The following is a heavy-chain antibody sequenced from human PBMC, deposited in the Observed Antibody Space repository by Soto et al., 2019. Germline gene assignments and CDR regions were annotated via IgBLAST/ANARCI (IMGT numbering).Heavy chain of an antibody. CDR3: ARAGGGDFQYYYYGMDV. CDR2: IWYDGSNK. D-gene: IGHD3-16*01. V-gene: IGHV3-33*01. CDR1: GFTFSSYG. J-gene: IGHJ6*02. Sequence: PGGSLRLSCAASGFTFSSYGMHWVRQAPGKGLEWVAVIWYDGSNKYYADSVKGRFTISRDNSKNTLYLQMNSLRAEDTAVYYCARAGGGDFQYYYYGMDVWGQGTTVTVSS.